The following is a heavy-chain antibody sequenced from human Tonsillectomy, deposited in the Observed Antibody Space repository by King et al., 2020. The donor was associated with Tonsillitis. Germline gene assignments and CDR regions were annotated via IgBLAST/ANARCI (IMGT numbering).Heavy chain of an antibody. Sequence: VQLVQSGGGVVQPGRSLRLSCAASGFTFSSYGMHWVRQAPGKGLEWVAVISYDGSNKYYADSVKGRFTISRDNSKNTLYLQMNSLRAEDTAVYYCAKDFPVTEYSGYDRGFDYWGQGTLVTVSS. V-gene: IGHV3-30*18. CDR3: AKDFPVTEYSGYDRGFDY. J-gene: IGHJ4*02. D-gene: IGHD5-12*01. CDR1: GFTFSSYG. CDR2: ISYDGSNK.